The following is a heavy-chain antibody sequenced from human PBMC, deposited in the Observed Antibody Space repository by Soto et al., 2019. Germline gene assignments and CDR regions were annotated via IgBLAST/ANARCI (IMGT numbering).Heavy chain of an antibody. D-gene: IGHD6-6*01. CDR3: ARDKKEYSSSSRHKGPVPDYYMDV. CDR1: GFTVSSNY. J-gene: IGHJ6*03. V-gene: IGHV3-66*01. CDR2: IYSGGST. Sequence: GGSLRLSCAASGFTVSSNYMSWVRQAPGKGLEWVSVIYSGGSTYYADSVKGRFTISRDNSKNTLYLQMNSLRAEDTAVYYCARDKKEYSSSSRHKGPVPDYYMDVWGKGTTVTVSS.